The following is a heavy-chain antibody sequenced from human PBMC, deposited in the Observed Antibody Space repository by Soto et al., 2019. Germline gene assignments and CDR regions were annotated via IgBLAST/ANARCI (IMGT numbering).Heavy chain of an antibody. Sequence: QVQLEQSAAEVKKPGSSVKVSCRASGGTFGGYGLHWVRQAPGQGLEWMGGIVPLFAAANYAQRFQGRVTITGDASGGHLGLHSLRPDDTAIYFGARGGTWYAHSGRSYHYTAKLASWGQGTLVTVSS. J-gene: IGHJ4*02. CDR1: GGTFGGYG. CDR3: ARGGTWYAHSGRSYHYTAKLAS. CDR2: IVPLFAAA. V-gene: IGHV1-69*12. D-gene: IGHD2-8*01.